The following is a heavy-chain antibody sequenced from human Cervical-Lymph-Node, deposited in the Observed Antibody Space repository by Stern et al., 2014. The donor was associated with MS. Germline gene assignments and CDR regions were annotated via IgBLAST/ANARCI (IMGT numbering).Heavy chain of an antibody. CDR2: IDYSGNT. V-gene: IGHV4-39*01. CDR1: GGAISSRGRY. Sequence: VQLQESGPGLVKPSETLSLTCNVSGGAISSRGRYWAWIRQPPGKGLEWIGSIDYSGNTYSKPYIKSRITMSVHTSRNLFSLKRSSVTAADTAVYYCASHPQYGDYFDSWGQGTLVSVSS. J-gene: IGHJ4*02. CDR3: ASHPQYGDYFDS. D-gene: IGHD4-17*01.